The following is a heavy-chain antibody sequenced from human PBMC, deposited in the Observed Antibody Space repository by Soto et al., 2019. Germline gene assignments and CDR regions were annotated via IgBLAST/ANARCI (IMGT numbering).Heavy chain of an antibody. J-gene: IGHJ5*02. CDR3: AKDNIVVVPAAPTRWFDP. D-gene: IGHD2-2*01. V-gene: IGHV3-23*01. CDR2: ISGSGGST. Sequence: EVQLLESGGGLVQPGGSLRLSCVASGFTFSSYAMSWVRQAPGKGLEWVSAISGSGGSTYYADSVKGRFTISRDNSKNTLYLQMNSLRAEDTAVYYCAKDNIVVVPAAPTRWFDPWGQGTLVTVSS. CDR1: GFTFSSYA.